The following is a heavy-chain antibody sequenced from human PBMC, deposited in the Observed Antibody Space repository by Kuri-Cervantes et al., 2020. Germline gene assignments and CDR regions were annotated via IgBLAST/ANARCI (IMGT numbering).Heavy chain of an antibody. Sequence: GGSLRLSCAASGFTFSSYWMSWVRQAPGKGLEWVANIKQDGSEKYYVDSVKGRFTISRDNAKNSLYLQMNSLRSEDTAVYYCARDQWLDPYYYYGMDVWGRGTTVTVSS. CDR1: GFTFSSYW. V-gene: IGHV3-7*03. CDR3: ARDQWLDPYYYYGMDV. CDR2: IKQDGSEK. J-gene: IGHJ6*02. D-gene: IGHD6-19*01.